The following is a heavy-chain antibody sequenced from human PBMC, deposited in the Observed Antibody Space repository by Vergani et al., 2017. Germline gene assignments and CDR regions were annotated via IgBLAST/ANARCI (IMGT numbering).Heavy chain of an antibody. V-gene: IGHV1-2*02. CDR3: AIVGGIWTGTRASNAFDI. CDR2: INPNSGGT. CDR1: GYTFTGYY. D-gene: IGHD3/OR15-3a*01. J-gene: IGHJ3*02. Sequence: QVQLVQSGAEVKKPGASVKVSCKASGYTFTGYYMHWVRQAPGQGLEWMGWINPNSGGTNYAQKFQGRVTMTRDTAISTAYMELSRLRSDDTAVYYCAIVGGIWTGTRASNAFDIWGQGTMVTVSS.